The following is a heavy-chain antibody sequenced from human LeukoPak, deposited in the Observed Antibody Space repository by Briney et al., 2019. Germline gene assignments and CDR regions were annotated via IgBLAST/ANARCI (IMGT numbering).Heavy chain of an antibody. V-gene: IGHV1-2*06. Sequence: ASVKVSCKASGYTFTGYYMHWVRQAPGQGLEWMGRINPNSGGTNYAQKFQGRVTMTRDTSISTAYLELSRLRSDDTAVYYCARSGIRTDSSSWAIDYWGRGTLVTVSS. CDR3: ARSGIRTDSSSWAIDY. D-gene: IGHD6-13*01. CDR2: INPNSGGT. J-gene: IGHJ4*02. CDR1: GYTFTGYY.